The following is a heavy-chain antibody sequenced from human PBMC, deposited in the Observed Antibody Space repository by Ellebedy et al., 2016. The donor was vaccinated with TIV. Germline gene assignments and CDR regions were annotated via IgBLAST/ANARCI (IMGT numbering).Heavy chain of an antibody. Sequence: GGSLRLSXAASGFTFSSYAMSWVRQAPGKGLEWVSAISGSGGSTYYADSVKGRFTISRDNSKNTLYLQMNSLRAEDTAVYYCAKGSMIVVANDAFDIWGQGTMVTVSS. CDR1: GFTFSSYA. CDR3: AKGSMIVVANDAFDI. D-gene: IGHD3-22*01. J-gene: IGHJ3*02. CDR2: ISGSGGST. V-gene: IGHV3-23*01.